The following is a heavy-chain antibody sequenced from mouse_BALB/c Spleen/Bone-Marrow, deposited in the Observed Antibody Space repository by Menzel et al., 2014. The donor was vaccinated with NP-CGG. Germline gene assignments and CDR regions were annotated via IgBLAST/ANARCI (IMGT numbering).Heavy chain of an antibody. CDR2: ISPYIGGT. J-gene: IGHJ2*01. CDR3: ARGRRYDGPYFDY. V-gene: IGHV1S29*02. CDR1: GYTFTDSN. Sequence: VQLQQSGPELVKPGASVKISCKASGYTFTDSNMHWVKQSHGKSLEWIGFISPYIGGTGYNQKFKSKATLTVDSSSSTAYMELRSLTSEDSAVYYCARGRRYDGPYFDYWGQGTTLTVSS. D-gene: IGHD2-14*01.